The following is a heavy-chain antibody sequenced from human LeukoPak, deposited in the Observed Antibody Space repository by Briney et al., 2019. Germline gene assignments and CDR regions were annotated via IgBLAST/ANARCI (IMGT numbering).Heavy chain of an antibody. D-gene: IGHD5-18*01. J-gene: IGHJ4*02. V-gene: IGHV3-48*01. CDR1: GFTFSSYS. Sequence: PGGSLRLSCAASGFTFSSYSMNWVRQAPGKGLEWVSYISSSSSTIYYADSVKSRFTISRDNAKNSLYLQMHSLRAEDTAVYYCPRVPTSTAMVTYFDYWGQGTLVTVSS. CDR2: ISSSSSTI. CDR3: PRVPTSTAMVTYFDY.